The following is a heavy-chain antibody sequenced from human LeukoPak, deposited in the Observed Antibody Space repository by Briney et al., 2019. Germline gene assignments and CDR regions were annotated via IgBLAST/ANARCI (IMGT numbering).Heavy chain of an antibody. Sequence: GGSLRLSCAASGFTFSTYSMSWVRQAPGKGLEWVANIKRDGSEKYSVDSVKGRFTISRDNAKNSLYLQMNSLRAEDTAVYYCARVSYDYVWGSYRPSLYYFDYWGQGTLVTVSS. CDR1: GFTFSTYS. D-gene: IGHD3-16*02. J-gene: IGHJ4*02. CDR3: ARVSYDYVWGSYRPSLYYFDY. CDR2: IKRDGSEK. V-gene: IGHV3-7*01.